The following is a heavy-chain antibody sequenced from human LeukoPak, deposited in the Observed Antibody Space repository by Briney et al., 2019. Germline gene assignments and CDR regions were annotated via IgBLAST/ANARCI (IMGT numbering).Heavy chain of an antibody. CDR1: GFTFSNFG. J-gene: IGHJ3*02. D-gene: IGHD6-13*01. CDR2: ISSSSSYI. Sequence: GGSLRLSCAASGFTFSNFGMSWVRQAPGKGLEWVSAISSSSSYIYYVDSVKGRFTISEDNANNSLYLQMNSLRAEDTAVYYCARLLGSSSFDAFDIWGQGTMVTVSS. CDR3: ARLLGSSSFDAFDI. V-gene: IGHV3-21*01.